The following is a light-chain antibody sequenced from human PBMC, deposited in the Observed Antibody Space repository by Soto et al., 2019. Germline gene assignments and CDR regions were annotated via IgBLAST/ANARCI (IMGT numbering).Light chain of an antibody. CDR2: TNN. V-gene: IGLV1-44*01. J-gene: IGLJ7*01. Sequence: QSVLTQPPSASGTPGQRVTISCSGSSSNIGSNTVNWYQQLPGTAPKLLIYTNNRRPSGVPDRFSGSKSGTSASLAISGLQSGDEADYYCAAWDDSLNGAVFGGGTQLTVL. CDR1: SSNIGSNT. CDR3: AAWDDSLNGAV.